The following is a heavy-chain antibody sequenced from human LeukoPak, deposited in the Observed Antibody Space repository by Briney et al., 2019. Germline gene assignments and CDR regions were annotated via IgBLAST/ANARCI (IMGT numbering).Heavy chain of an antibody. J-gene: IGHJ3*02. CDR2: IIPIFGTA. D-gene: IGHD3-10*01. V-gene: IGHV1-69*13. CDR1: GGTFISYA. Sequence: ASVKVCFTASGGTFISYANSWTRQAPGHGLEWMGGIIPIFGTANYAQKFQGRVTITADESTSTAYMELSSLRSEDTAVYYCARGGWTIEVWGADSFDIWGQGTMVTVSS. CDR3: ARGGWTIEVWGADSFDI.